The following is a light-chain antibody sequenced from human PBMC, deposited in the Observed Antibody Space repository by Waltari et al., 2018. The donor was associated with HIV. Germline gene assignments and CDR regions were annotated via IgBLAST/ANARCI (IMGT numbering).Light chain of an antibody. CDR3: QQNSYWLPIT. CDR2: GAS. J-gene: IGKJ5*01. CDR1: QSVGTK. Sequence: EIVMTQSPATLSVSPGESATLLCRASQSVGTKLAWYQQKPGQAPRLLIYGASIRATGIPARFSGSGSGMEFTLTISSLQSEDFAVYYCQQNSYWLPITFGQGTRLEI. V-gene: IGKV3-15*01.